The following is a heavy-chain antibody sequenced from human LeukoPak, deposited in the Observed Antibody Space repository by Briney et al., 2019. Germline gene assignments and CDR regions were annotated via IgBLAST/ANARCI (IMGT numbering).Heavy chain of an antibody. CDR1: GFTFSEYS. CDR2: ISTNGGST. J-gene: IGHJ4*02. CDR3: ARGSRYYGSGIDY. Sequence: GSLRLSCAASGFTFSEYSMHWVRQAPGKGLEYVSAISTNGGSTCYANSVKGRFTISRDDPKNTLDPQMGSLRPEDMAVYYCARGSRYYGSGIDYWGQGTLVTVSS. V-gene: IGHV3-64*01. D-gene: IGHD3-10*01.